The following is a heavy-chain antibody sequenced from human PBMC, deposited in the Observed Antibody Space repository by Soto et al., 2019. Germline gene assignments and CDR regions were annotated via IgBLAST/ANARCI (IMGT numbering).Heavy chain of an antibody. CDR2: FDPEDGER. CDR1: GYNLTESP. D-gene: IGHD6-19*01. CDR3: VIDLTGWLNV. Sequence: ASVKVSCKVSGYNLTESPMHWVRQAPGKGLEWMGGFDPEDGERIHAQNFQGRVTMTEDTSTDTAYMELSSLRSEDTAVYYCVIDLTGWLNVWGLGTLVTVYS. V-gene: IGHV1-24*01. J-gene: IGHJ4*02.